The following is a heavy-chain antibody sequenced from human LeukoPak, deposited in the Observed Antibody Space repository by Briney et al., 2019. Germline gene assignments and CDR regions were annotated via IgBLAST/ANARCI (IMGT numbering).Heavy chain of an antibody. J-gene: IGHJ6*02. V-gene: IGHV3-48*04. CDR1: GFTFSSYS. Sequence: GGSLRLSCAASGFTFSSYSMNWVRQAPGKGMEWVSYISSSSSTIYYADSVKGRFTISRDNAKNSLYLQMNSLRAEDTAVYYCARDRYYYYGMDVWGQGTTVTVSS. CDR3: ARDRYYYYGMDV. CDR2: ISSSSSTI.